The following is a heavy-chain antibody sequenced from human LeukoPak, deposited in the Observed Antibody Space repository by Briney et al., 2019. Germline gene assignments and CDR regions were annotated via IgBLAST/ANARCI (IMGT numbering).Heavy chain of an antibody. J-gene: IGHJ4*02. CDR3: ARHIAITGLRGLDN. D-gene: IGHD1-20*01. CDR1: GGSISSNW. Sequence: SETLSLTCAVSGGSISSNWWSWVRQPPRKGLEWIGEIYHSGTTNSNPSLKSRVTISVDKTKNQFSLSLSSVTAADTAVYYCARHIAITGLRGLDNWGQGTLVTVSS. CDR2: IYHSGTT. V-gene: IGHV4-4*02.